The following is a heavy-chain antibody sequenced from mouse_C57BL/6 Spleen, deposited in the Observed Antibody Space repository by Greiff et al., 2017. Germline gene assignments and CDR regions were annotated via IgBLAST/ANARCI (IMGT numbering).Heavy chain of an antibody. CDR3: AMGGNYDYFDY. Sequence: EVLLVESGGGLVKPGGSLKLSCAASGFTFSDYGMHWVRQAPEKGLEWVAYISSGSSTIYYADTVKGRFTISRDNAKNTLFLQLTRLRSEDTAMYYCAMGGNYDYFDYWGQGTTLTVSS. V-gene: IGHV5-17*01. CDR1: GFTFSDYG. CDR2: ISSGSSTI. J-gene: IGHJ2*01. D-gene: IGHD2-1*01.